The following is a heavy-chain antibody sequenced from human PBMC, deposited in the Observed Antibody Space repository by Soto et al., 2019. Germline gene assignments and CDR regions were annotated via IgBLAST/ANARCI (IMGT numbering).Heavy chain of an antibody. CDR2: ISGYNGNT. Sequence: GASVKVSCKASGYTFTSYAMHWVRQAPGQGLEWMGWISGYNGNTINAQNLKGRVTMTTDTPTSTAYLELRSLRSDDTAVYYCARDREGYSSSWSVGGYWGQGTLVTVSS. V-gene: IGHV1-18*01. D-gene: IGHD6-13*01. CDR3: ARDREGYSSSWSVGGY. J-gene: IGHJ4*02. CDR1: GYTFTSYA.